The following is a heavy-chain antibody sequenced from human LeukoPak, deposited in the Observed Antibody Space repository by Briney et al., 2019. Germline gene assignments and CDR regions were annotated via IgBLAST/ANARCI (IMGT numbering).Heavy chain of an antibody. Sequence: GGSLRLSCGVSGFTFSSYWMTWVRQAPGKGLEWVANIREDGSEKYYVDSVKGRFTISRDNAKNSLYLQMNSLRAEDTAVYYCARAKNTKLQPFFDYWGQGTLVTVSS. D-gene: IGHD4-23*01. V-gene: IGHV3-7*01. CDR2: IREDGSEK. J-gene: IGHJ4*02. CDR3: ARAKNTKLQPFFDY. CDR1: GFTFSSYW.